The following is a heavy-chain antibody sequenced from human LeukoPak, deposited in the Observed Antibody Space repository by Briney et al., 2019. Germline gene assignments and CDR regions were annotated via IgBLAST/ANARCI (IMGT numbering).Heavy chain of an antibody. CDR3: ARPGGYAFDI. J-gene: IGHJ3*02. D-gene: IGHD3-10*01. V-gene: IGHV3-30*04. CDR1: GFIFSTYA. CDR2: ITYDGSDT. Sequence: GGSLRLSCEASGFIFSTYAFHWVRQAPGKAPEWMAFITYDGSDTYFADSVKGRFTLSRDNSKNALYLQMNSLRTADTAVYYCARPGGYAFDIWGQGTMVTVSS.